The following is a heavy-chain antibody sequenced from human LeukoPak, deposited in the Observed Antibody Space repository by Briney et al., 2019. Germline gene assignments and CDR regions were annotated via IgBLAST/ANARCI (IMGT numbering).Heavy chain of an antibody. Sequence: SETLSLTCTVSGGSISSSSYYWGRIRQPPGKGLEWIGSIFYSGTTYYNPSLKSRVTISVDTSKNQFSLKLTSVTAADTALYYCARGYSTWYNWFDPWGQGTLVTVSS. CDR1: GGSISSSSYY. CDR2: IFYSGTT. D-gene: IGHD6-13*01. V-gene: IGHV4-39*07. J-gene: IGHJ5*02. CDR3: ARGYSTWYNWFDP.